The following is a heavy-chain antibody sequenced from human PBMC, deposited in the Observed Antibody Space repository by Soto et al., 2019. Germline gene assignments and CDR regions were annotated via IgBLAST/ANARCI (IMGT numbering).Heavy chain of an antibody. CDR1: GGSISSYY. D-gene: IGHD2-2*01. CDR3: ARVPDY. Sequence: SETLSLTCTVSGGSISSYYWSWIRQPPGKGLEWIGYIYYSGSTNYNPSLKSRDTKSIDTSKNQFSMKLNSVTASDTAVYYCARVPDYWGQGILVTVSS. CDR2: IYYSGST. V-gene: IGHV4-59*08. J-gene: IGHJ4*02.